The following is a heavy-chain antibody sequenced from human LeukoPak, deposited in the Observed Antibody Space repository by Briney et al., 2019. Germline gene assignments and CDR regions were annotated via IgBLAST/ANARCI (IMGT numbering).Heavy chain of an antibody. D-gene: IGHD3-10*01. V-gene: IGHV3-23*01. Sequence: GGALRLSCAASGFTFNNYAMIWVRQAPGKGLEWVSAIFGNGRNTYYADSVKGRFTISRDNSKNTLYLQMNSLRVEDTAIYYCAKSELGPFKAFRWGQGILLAVSS. CDR3: AKSELGPFKAFR. J-gene: IGHJ4*02. CDR2: IFGNGRNT. CDR1: GFTFNNYA.